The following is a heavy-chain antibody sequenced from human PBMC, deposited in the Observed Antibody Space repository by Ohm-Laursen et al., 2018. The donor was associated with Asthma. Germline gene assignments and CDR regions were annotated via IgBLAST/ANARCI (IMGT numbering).Heavy chain of an antibody. J-gene: IGHJ4*02. CDR2: INTYTGKP. Sequence: ATVKISCKASGYTFSSYAMNWVRQAPGQGFEWMGWINTYTGKPTYAQGLRGRFDFSLDTSVSTAYLQISSLKAEDTAIYYCARVPSGGYLYDYWGQGTLVTVSS. CDR3: ARVPSGGYLYDY. V-gene: IGHV7-4-1*02. D-gene: IGHD5-12*01. CDR1: GYTFSSYA.